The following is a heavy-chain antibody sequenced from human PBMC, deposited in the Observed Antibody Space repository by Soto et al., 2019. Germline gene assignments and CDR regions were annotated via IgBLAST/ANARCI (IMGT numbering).Heavy chain of an antibody. J-gene: IGHJ3*02. D-gene: IGHD2-21*01. CDR2: INRDGSTT. V-gene: IGHV3-74*01. CDR3: VREVLSPIAKECSLLDT. Sequence: EAQLVESGGDLVQPGGSLRLSCEASGFTLSSHWMHWVRRAPGKGLMWVSRINRDGSTTDYADSVKGRFTISRDNVRNILYLQMNSLRADDAAVYYCVREVLSPIAKECSLLDTWGHGTIVTVSS. CDR1: GFTLSSHW.